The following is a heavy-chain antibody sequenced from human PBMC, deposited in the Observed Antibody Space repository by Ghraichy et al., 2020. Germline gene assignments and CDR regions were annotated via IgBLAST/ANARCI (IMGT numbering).Heavy chain of an antibody. CDR1: GFTFSRYW. CDR3: ARDLWVTAPGI. V-gene: IGHV3-7*01. CDR2: IKHDGSET. J-gene: IGHJ3*02. Sequence: GESLRLSCAASGFTFSRYWMTWVRQAPGKGLECVANIKHDGSETYYVDSVKGRFTISRDNARNSLYLQLNRLRAEDTAVYYCARDLWVTAPGIWGQGTMVTVSS. D-gene: IGHD2-21*02.